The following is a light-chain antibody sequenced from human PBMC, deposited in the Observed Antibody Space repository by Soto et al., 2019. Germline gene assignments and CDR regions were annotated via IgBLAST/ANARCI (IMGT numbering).Light chain of an antibody. Sequence: QSALTQPPSASGSPGQSVTISCTGTSSDVGGYNYVSWYQQHPGKAPKLMIYEVSKRPSGVPDRFSGSKSGNTASLTVSGLQAGDEADYYCSSSAGSNTFYVFGTGTKVTVL. CDR3: SSSAGSNTFYV. CDR1: SSDVGGYNY. CDR2: EVS. V-gene: IGLV2-8*01. J-gene: IGLJ1*01.